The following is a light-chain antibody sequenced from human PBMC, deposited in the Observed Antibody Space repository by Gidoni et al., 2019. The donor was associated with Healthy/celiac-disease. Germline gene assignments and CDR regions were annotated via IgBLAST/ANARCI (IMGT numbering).Light chain of an antibody. CDR1: SSNIGSNY. Sequence: QSVLTQPPSASGTPGQRVTISCSGRSSNIGSNYVYWYQQLPGTAPKLLIYRNNHRPSGVPDRFSGSTSGTSASLSISGLRSEDEADYYCAAWDDSLSVVVFGGGTKLTVL. CDR2: RNN. CDR3: AAWDDSLSVVV. J-gene: IGLJ2*01. V-gene: IGLV1-47*01.